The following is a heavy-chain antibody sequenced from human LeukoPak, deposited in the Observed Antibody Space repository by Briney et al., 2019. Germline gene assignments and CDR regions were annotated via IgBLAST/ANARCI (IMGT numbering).Heavy chain of an antibody. CDR1: GGTFSSYA. CDR2: IIPIFGTA. V-gene: IGHV1-69*05. J-gene: IGHJ4*02. D-gene: IGHD3-3*01. CDR3: ARDSEIFGVVTPTFNY. Sequence: SVKVSCKASGGTFSSYAISWVRQAPGQGLEWMGRIIPIFGTANYAQKFQGRVTITTDESTSTAYMELSSLRSEDTAVFYCARDSEIFGVVTPTFNYWGQGTLVTVSS.